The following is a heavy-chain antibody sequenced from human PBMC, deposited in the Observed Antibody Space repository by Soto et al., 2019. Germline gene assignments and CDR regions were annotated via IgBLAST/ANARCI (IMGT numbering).Heavy chain of an antibody. CDR2: IYYTGST. Sequence: SETLSLTCTVSGGSISTGCYYWSWVRQRPGQGLEWIGYIYYTGSTFYNPSVGSRVSISIAPSKMQFSLKLSSVTAADTAVYYCARDLAAAGTDYWGQGTLVTVSS. CDR1: GGSISTGCYY. CDR3: ARDLAAAGTDY. J-gene: IGHJ4*02. D-gene: IGHD6-13*01. V-gene: IGHV4-31*03.